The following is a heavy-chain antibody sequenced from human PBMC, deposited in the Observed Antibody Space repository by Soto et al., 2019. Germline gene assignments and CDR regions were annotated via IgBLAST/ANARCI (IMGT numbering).Heavy chain of an antibody. D-gene: IGHD3-10*01. CDR3: AKEYGSGRHYGMDV. Sequence: QVQLVKSGGGVVQPGRSLRLSCAASGFTFSSYGMHWVRQAPGKGLERVAVISYDGSNKYYADSVKGRFTISRDNSKNTLYLQMNSLRAEDTAVYYCAKEYGSGRHYGMDVWGQGTTVTVSS. CDR2: ISYDGSNK. J-gene: IGHJ6*02. V-gene: IGHV3-30*18. CDR1: GFTFSSYG.